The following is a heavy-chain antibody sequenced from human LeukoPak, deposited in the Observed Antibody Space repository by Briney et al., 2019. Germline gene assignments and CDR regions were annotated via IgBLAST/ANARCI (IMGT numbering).Heavy chain of an antibody. CDR1: GYKFTSYW. CDR2: IYPGDSDT. Sequence: GESLKISCKVSGYKFTSYWIGWVRQMPGTGLEWMGIIYPGDSDTRYSPSFQGQVTISAAKSISTAYLQWSSLKASDTAMYFCARAGYSYGKYFEYWGQGTLVTVSS. CDR3: ARAGYSYGKYFEY. V-gene: IGHV5-51*01. D-gene: IGHD5-18*01. J-gene: IGHJ4*02.